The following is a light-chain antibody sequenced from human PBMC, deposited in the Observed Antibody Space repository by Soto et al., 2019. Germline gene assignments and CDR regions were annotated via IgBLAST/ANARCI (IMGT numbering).Light chain of an antibody. CDR1: SSNIGSNY. CDR2: RND. V-gene: IGLV1-47*01. Sequence: QSVLTQPPSASGTPGQRVTISCSGGSSNIGSNYGYWYQQFPGTAPKLLIYRNDQRPSGVPDRFSGSKSGASASLAISGLRSEDEADYYCAAWDDSLSGWVFGGGTKLTVL. CDR3: AAWDDSLSGWV. J-gene: IGLJ3*02.